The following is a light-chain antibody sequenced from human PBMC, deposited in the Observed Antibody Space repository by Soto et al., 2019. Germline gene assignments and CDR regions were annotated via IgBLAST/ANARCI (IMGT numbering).Light chain of an antibody. CDR2: RAS. J-gene: IGKJ2*01. V-gene: IGKV3-15*01. Sequence: EILLTQSPATLAVSPGEGATLSCRASQIVRDNLAWYQQKPDQAPRLLIYRASTRATGVPARFSGSGSGTEFTLTISSLQSEDVSVYFCQHYNFWPHTFGQGTKLEIK. CDR1: QIVRDN. CDR3: QHYNFWPHT.